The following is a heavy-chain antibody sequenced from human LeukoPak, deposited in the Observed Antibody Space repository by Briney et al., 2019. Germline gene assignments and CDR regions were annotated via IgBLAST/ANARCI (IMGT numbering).Heavy chain of an antibody. CDR3: ARHMRRSSDSYPTEGTYYFDS. CDR2: IYYSGLT. D-gene: IGHD6-19*01. V-gene: IGHV4-31*11. J-gene: IGHJ4*02. CDR1: GGSINSNGYY. Sequence: SETLSLTCAVSGGSINSNGYYWSWVRHHPGKGVEYIGYIYYSGLTYYTPSLKSRVTISLGTSKNQFSLKVTSVTAADTAVYYCARHMRRSSDSYPTEGTYYFDSWGQGTLVTVSS.